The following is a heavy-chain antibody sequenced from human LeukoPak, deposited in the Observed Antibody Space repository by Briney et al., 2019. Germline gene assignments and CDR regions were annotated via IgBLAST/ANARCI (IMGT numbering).Heavy chain of an antibody. CDR2: IIPIFGTA. V-gene: IGHV1-69*13. J-gene: IGHJ6*03. Sequence: SVKVSCKASGGTFSSYAISWVRPAPGQGLEWMGGIIPIFGTANYAQKFQGRVTITADESTSTAYMELSSLRSEDTAVYYCASFYCSSTSCPIYYYYYMDVWGKGTTVTVSS. CDR3: ASFYCSSTSCPIYYYYYMDV. CDR1: GGTFSSYA. D-gene: IGHD2-2*01.